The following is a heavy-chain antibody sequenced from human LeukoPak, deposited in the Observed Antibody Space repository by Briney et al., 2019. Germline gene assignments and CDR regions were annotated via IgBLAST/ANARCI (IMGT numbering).Heavy chain of an antibody. J-gene: IGHJ6*04. Sequence: GGSLRLSCAASGFTFSSYAMHWVRQAPGKGLEWVAVISYDGSNKYYADSVKGRFTISRDNSKNTLYLQMSSLRAEDTAVYYCARGVVPAAYYYYGMDVWGKGTTVTVSS. CDR2: ISYDGSNK. V-gene: IGHV3-30*04. CDR1: GFTFSSYA. CDR3: ARGVVPAAYYYYGMDV. D-gene: IGHD2-2*01.